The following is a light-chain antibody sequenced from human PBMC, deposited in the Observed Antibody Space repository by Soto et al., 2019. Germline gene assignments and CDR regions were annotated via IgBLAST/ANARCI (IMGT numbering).Light chain of an antibody. V-gene: IGKV1-33*01. CDR2: DAS. J-gene: IGKJ1*01. CDR1: QDISNY. CDR3: QQFDSLPQT. Sequence: DIQMTQSPSTLSASVGDRVTITCPASQDISNYLNWYQQRPGKAPKLLIYDASNLETGVPSRFSGSGSGTDFTFTISGLQPEDIATYYCQQFDSLPQTFGQGTKVDIK.